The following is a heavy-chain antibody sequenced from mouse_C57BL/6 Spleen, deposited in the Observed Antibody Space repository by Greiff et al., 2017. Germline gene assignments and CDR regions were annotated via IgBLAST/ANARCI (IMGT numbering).Heavy chain of an antibody. Sequence: VKLMESGPELVKPGASVKLSCKASGYTFTSYDINWVKQRPGQGLEWIGWIYPRDGSTKYNEKFKGKATLTVDTSSSTAYMELHSLTSEDSAVYFCARGDYDGGYYFDYWGQGTTLTVSS. CDR3: ARGDYDGGYYFDY. CDR2: IYPRDGST. J-gene: IGHJ2*01. V-gene: IGHV1-85*01. CDR1: GYTFTSYD. D-gene: IGHD2-4*01.